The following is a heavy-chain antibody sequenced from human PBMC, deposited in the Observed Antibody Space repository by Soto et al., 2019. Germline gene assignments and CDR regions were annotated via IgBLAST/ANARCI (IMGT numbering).Heavy chain of an antibody. CDR3: ASTKYDSSAYYYWYLGL. Sequence: QVQVVQSGAEVKKPGSSVKVSCKASGGTFSSYGINWVRQAPGQGLEWMGGIILMFGKRSYAQKFQGRVTITADESMSTVYMELSSLRSEDTAVYYCASTKYDSSAYYYWYLGLWGRGTLVTVSS. V-gene: IGHV1-69*01. CDR1: GGTFSSYG. CDR2: IILMFGKR. J-gene: IGHJ2*01. D-gene: IGHD3-22*01.